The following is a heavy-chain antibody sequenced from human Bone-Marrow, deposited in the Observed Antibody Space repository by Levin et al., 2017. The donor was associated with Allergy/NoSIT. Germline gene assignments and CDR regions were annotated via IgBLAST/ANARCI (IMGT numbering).Heavy chain of an antibody. CDR1: GFTFDDYA. CDR3: AKDILRYFDWLLFY. CDR2: ISWNSGSI. J-gene: IGHJ4*02. D-gene: IGHD3-9*01. V-gene: IGHV3-9*01. Sequence: GGSLRLSCAASGFTFDDYAMHWVRQAPGKGLEWVSGISWNSGSIGYADSVKGRFTISRDNAKNSLYLQMNSLRAEDTALYYCAKDILRYFDWLLFYWGQGTLVTVSS.